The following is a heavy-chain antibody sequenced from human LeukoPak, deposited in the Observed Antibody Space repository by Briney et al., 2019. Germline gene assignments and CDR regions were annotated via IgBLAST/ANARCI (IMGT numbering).Heavy chain of an antibody. CDR2: IKQDGGEI. CDR3: ARDKIVGATHFDY. CDR1: GFPLSDYW. D-gene: IGHD1-26*01. J-gene: IGHJ4*02. V-gene: IGHV3-7*01. Sequence: GGSLRLSCAASGFPLSDYWMSWVRQAPGEGLEWVANIKQDGGEIYYVDSVKGRFSISRDNAKNSLYLQMNSLTAEDTAVYYCARDKIVGATHFDYWGQGTLVTVSS.